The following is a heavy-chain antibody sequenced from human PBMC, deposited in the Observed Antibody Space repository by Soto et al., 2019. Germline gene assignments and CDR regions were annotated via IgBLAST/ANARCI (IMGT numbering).Heavy chain of an antibody. CDR1: GYTFTGHH. Sequence: QVQLVQSGAEVKKPGASVKVSCKASGYTFTGHHIHWVRQAPGQGLEWVGWINPNTGGTNYAQKFQGRVTMTRDTSISTAYMELSRLGSDDTAVYYCAISRYCSGGDCTTQSLYYFDYWGQGTVVTVSS. V-gene: IGHV1-2*02. D-gene: IGHD2-15*01. CDR3: AISRYCSGGDCTTQSLYYFDY. CDR2: INPNTGGT. J-gene: IGHJ4*02.